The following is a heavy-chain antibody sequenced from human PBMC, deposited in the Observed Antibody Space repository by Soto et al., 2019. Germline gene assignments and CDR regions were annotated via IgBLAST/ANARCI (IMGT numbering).Heavy chain of an antibody. V-gene: IGHV1-18*01. CDR1: GYTFTNYG. CDR3: ARETIPQMYYYGTDV. CDR2: ISAYNGKI. D-gene: IGHD3-16*01. J-gene: IGHJ6*02. Sequence: QVQLVQSGAEVREPGASVKVSCKASGYTFTNYGISWVRQAPGQGLEWIGWISAYNGKIDYAQKVQGRITMTTDTSTSTAFMELRSLRSDDTAVYHCARETIPQMYYYGTDVWGQGTTVIVSS.